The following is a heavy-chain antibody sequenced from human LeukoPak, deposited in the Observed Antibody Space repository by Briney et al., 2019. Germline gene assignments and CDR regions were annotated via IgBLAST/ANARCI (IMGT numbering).Heavy chain of an antibody. Sequence: EASVKVSCKASGYTFTSYGISWVRQAPGQGLEWMGWISAYNGNTNYAQKLQGRVTMTTDTSTSTAYMELRSLRSDDTAVYYCARDWWALLLWFGGDPPDYYYYGMDVWGQGTTVTVSS. CDR2: ISAYNGNT. CDR3: ARDWWALLLWFGGDPPDYYYYGMDV. J-gene: IGHJ6*02. CDR1: GYTFTSYG. V-gene: IGHV1-18*01. D-gene: IGHD3-10*01.